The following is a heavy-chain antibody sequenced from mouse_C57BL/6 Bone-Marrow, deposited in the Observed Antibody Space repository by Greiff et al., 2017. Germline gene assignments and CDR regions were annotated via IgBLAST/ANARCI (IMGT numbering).Heavy chain of an antibody. CDR2: IDPGDGDT. D-gene: IGHD1-1*01. V-gene: IGHV14-1*01. J-gene: IGHJ2*01. CDR3: TTKDYSGRFAY. Sequence: EVQLQQSGAELVRPGASVKLSCKASGFNIKDYYMHWVKQRPEQGLEWIGRIDPGDGDTEYAPKFQGKATMTADKSSNTAYMQLSSLTSEDPAVYSCTTKDYSGRFAYWGQGTTLTVSA. CDR1: GFNIKDYY.